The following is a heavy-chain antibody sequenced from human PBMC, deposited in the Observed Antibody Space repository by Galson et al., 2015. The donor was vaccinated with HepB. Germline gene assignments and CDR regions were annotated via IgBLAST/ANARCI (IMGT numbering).Heavy chain of an antibody. CDR3: ASDGGNSVDPPKYYSDY. CDR2: IWYDGSNK. V-gene: IGHV3-33*01. Sequence: SLRLSCAASGFTFRNYGMHWVRQAPGEGLEWVAVIWYDGSNKYYADSVKGRFTISRDNSKNTLYLQMNSLRADDTAVYYCASDGGNSVDPPKYYSDYWGQGTLVTVSS. CDR1: GFTFRNYG. J-gene: IGHJ4*02. D-gene: IGHD4-23*01.